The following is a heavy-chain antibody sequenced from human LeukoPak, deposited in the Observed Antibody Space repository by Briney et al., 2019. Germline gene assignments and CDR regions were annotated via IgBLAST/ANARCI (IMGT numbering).Heavy chain of an antibody. CDR2: ISGSGSGT. V-gene: IGHV3-23*01. CDR3: ARSGTEDGYNIYFDH. D-gene: IGHD5-24*01. Sequence: GGSLRLSCAPSGFTFSTYDMSWVRQATGKGLEWVSLISGSGSGTHYADSVKGRFTISRDNSKNMLYLHMNTLRADDTAVYYCARSGTEDGYNIYFDHWGQGTLVTVSS. J-gene: IGHJ4*02. CDR1: GFTFSTYD.